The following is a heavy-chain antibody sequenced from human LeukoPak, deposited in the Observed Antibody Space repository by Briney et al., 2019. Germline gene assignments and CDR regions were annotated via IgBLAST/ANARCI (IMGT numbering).Heavy chain of an antibody. J-gene: IGHJ6*02. CDR3: ARGTGVSDYYYYGMDV. D-gene: IGHD3-10*01. Sequence: SETLSLTCAVYGGSFSGNYWSWIRQPPGKGLEWIGEINHRGSTSYNPSLKSRVTISVDTSKNQFSLKLGSVTAADTAVYYCARGTGVSDYYYYGMDVWGQGTTVTVSS. CDR2: INHRGST. V-gene: IGHV4-34*01. CDR1: GGSFSGNY.